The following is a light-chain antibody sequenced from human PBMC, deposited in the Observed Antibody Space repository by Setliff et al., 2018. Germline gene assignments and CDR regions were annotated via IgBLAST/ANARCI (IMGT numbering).Light chain of an antibody. CDR3: TSYTISSTEV. J-gene: IGLJ1*01. V-gene: IGLV2-14*01. CDR2: EVS. Sequence: QSGLTQPASVSGSPGQSITISCTGTRSDVGGYNYVSWYQQHPGKVPKLMIYEVSNRPSGVSNRFSGSKSGNTASLTISRLQTEDEADYYCTSYTISSTEVFGTGTKGTVL. CDR1: RSDVGGYNY.